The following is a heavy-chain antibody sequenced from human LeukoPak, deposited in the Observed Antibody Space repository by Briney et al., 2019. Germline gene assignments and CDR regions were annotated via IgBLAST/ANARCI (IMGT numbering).Heavy chain of an antibody. CDR3: AREAGDIVVVVAANGFDY. D-gene: IGHD2-15*01. V-gene: IGHV1-2*02. CDR1: GYTFTGYY. J-gene: IGHJ4*02. Sequence: ASVKVSCKASGYTFTGYYMHWARQAPGQGLEWMGWINPNSGGTNYAQKFQGRVTMTRDTSISTAYMELSRLRSDDTAVYYCAREAGDIVVVVAANGFDYWGQGTLVTVSS. CDR2: INPNSGGT.